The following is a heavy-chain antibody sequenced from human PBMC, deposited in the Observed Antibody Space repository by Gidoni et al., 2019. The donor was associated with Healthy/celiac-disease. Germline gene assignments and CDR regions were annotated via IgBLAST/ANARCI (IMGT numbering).Heavy chain of an antibody. D-gene: IGHD3-3*01. Sequence: EVQLVESGGGLVKPGGSLRLSCAASVFTSSSDSMDWVRQAPGKGLEWVSSISSSSSYIYYADSVKGRFTISRDNAKNSLYLQMNSLRAEDTAVYYCARVGRLLRFLESTYGMDVWGQGTTVTVSS. CDR1: VFTSSSDS. CDR3: ARVGRLLRFLESTYGMDV. CDR2: ISSSSSYI. J-gene: IGHJ6*02. V-gene: IGHV3-21*01.